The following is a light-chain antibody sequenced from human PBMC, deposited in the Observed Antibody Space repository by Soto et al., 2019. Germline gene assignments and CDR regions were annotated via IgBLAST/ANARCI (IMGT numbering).Light chain of an antibody. CDR2: GAS. CDR3: QQYNDWPKQT. V-gene: IGKV3-15*01. Sequence: EVVLTQSPVTLSLSPAERANLSCRASQSAGRNLAWYQQKPGQAPRLLIYGASTRATGVPARFSGSGSGTEFTLTISSLQSEDFAVYYCQQYNDWPKQTFGQGTKVDIK. CDR1: QSAGRN. J-gene: IGKJ1*01.